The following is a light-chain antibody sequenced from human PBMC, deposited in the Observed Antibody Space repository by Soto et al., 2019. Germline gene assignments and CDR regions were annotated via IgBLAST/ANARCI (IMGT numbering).Light chain of an antibody. V-gene: IGLV2-23*02. CDR3: CSYAGSSTFVV. CDR2: DVT. CDR1: SSDVGSYNL. Sequence: QSVLTQPASVSGSPGQSITISCTGTSSDVGSYNLVSWYQPHPGKAPKLMIYDVTKRPSGVSNRFSGSKSGNTASLTISGLQADDEADYYCCSYAGSSTFVVFGGGTQLTVL. J-gene: IGLJ2*01.